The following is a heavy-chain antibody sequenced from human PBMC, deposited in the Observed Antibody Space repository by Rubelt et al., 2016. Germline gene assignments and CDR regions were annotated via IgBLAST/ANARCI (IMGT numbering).Heavy chain of an antibody. D-gene: IGHD6-25*01. CDR3: ARVRSSATMAPYYFDY. Sequence: QVQLQESAPGLVKPSQTLSLTCTVSGGSISSGGYYWTWIRQHPGKGLEWIGYIYYSGSTYYNPSLKSRVTISVDTSKNQFSLKVYSVTAADTAVYYCARVRSSATMAPYYFDYWGQGTLVTVSA. V-gene: IGHV4-31*03. CDR2: IYYSGST. J-gene: IGHJ4*02. CDR1: GGSISSGGYY.